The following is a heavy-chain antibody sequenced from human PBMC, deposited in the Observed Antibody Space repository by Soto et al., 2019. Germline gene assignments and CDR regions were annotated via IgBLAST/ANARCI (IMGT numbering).Heavy chain of an antibody. CDR1: GFPFSSYA. V-gene: IGHV3-23*01. CDR3: AKVYVFRFLETPTPFDH. CDR2: ISGSGGRT. D-gene: IGHD3-3*01. Sequence: DVQLLESGGGLVQPGGSLRLSCAASGFPFSSYAMTWVRQTPGQGLQWVSSISGSGGRTYYADSVKGRFTISRDNSKNTLYLQMNSLRADDTAVYYCAKVYVFRFLETPTPFDHWGQGTLVTVSS. J-gene: IGHJ4*02.